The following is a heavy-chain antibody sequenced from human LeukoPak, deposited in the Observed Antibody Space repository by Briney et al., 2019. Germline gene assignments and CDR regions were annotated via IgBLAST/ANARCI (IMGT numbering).Heavy chain of an antibody. CDR1: GFTFSDYA. CDR3: ASRPRADICPLDF. D-gene: IGHD1-14*01. Sequence: GGSLRLSCAASGFTFSDYAMTWVRQAPGKGLEWVSSISGSGSRTYYTESVKGRFTISRDNSKNTLYLQMNSLRADETAIYYCASRPRADICPLDFWGQGTLVTVSS. V-gene: IGHV3-23*01. CDR2: ISGSGSRT. J-gene: IGHJ4*02.